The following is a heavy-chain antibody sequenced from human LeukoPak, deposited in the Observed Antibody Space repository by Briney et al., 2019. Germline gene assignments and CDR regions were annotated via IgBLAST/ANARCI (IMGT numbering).Heavy chain of an antibody. D-gene: IGHD1-26*01. V-gene: IGHV1-18*01. J-gene: IGHJ4*02. CDR1: GYTFTSYG. CDR3: ARGDPGWGSVGATYYFDY. Sequence: GASVKVSCKASGYTFTSYGISWVRQAPGQGLEWMGWISAYNGNTNYAQKLQGRVTMTTDTSTSTAYMELRSLRSDDTAVYYCARGDPGWGSVGATYYFDYWGQGTLVTVSS. CDR2: ISAYNGNT.